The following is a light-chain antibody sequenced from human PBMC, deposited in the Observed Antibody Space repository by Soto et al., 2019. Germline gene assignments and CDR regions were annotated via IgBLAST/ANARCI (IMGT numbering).Light chain of an antibody. CDR3: QQFNNWPHT. V-gene: IGKV3D-15*01. CDR1: QSVSTY. Sequence: EIVMTQSPATLSVSPGERATLSCRASQSVSTYLAWYQQKPGQAPRLLIYDASNRATGIPARFSGSGSGTEYTLTISNLQAEDFAVYYCQQFNNWPHTFGQGTRLEI. J-gene: IGKJ5*01. CDR2: DAS.